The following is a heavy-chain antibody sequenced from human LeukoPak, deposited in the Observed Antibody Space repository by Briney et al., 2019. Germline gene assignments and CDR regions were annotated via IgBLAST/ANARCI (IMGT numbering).Heavy chain of an antibody. Sequence: ASVKVSCKVSGYTLTELSMHWVRQAPGKGLEWMGGFDPEDGETIYAQKFQGRVTMTEDTSTDTAYMELSSLRSEDTAVYYCATLGSSGFLWRANWFDPWGQGTLVTVSS. CDR2: FDPEDGET. CDR3: ATLGSSGFLWRANWFDP. V-gene: IGHV1-24*01. D-gene: IGHD3-22*01. CDR1: GYTLTELS. J-gene: IGHJ5*02.